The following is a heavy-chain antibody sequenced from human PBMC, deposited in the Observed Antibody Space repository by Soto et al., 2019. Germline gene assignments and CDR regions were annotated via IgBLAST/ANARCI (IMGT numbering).Heavy chain of an antibody. J-gene: IGHJ6*03. Sequence: QVQLQQWGAGLLKPSETLSLTCAVYGGSFSGYYWSWIRQPPGKGLEGIGEINHSGSTNYNPSLKSRVTISVDTSKNQFSLKLSSVTDADTAVYYCARVRATYYYYYMDVWGKGTTVTVSS. CDR2: INHSGST. CDR3: ARVRATYYYYYMDV. CDR1: GGSFSGYY. V-gene: IGHV4-34*01. D-gene: IGHD5-12*01.